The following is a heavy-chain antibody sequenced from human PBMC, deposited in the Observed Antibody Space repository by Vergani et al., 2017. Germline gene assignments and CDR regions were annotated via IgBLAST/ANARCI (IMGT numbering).Heavy chain of an antibody. Sequence: EVQLVESGGDLVQTGRSLRLSCTASGFTVGYYAMDWFRQAPGQGLEWVGGIRSKAYGQSTIYAASVKGRFTIPRDDFKSIAYLQMNNLQTEDTAMYYCVRDQVTMLRGSDALDIWGQGTMVTVSS. J-gene: IGHJ3*02. D-gene: IGHD3-10*01. V-gene: IGHV3-49*03. CDR2: IRSKAYGQST. CDR1: GFTVGYYA. CDR3: VRDQVTMLRGSDALDI.